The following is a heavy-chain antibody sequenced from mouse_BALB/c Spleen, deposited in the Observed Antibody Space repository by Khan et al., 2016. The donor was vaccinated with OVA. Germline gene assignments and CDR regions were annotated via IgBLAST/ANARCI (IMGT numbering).Heavy chain of an antibody. D-gene: IGHD2-14*01. CDR1: GYTFTDYS. CDR2: INTETGEP. CDR3: ARDRSDYFDY. V-gene: IGHV9-2-1*01. Sequence: QIQLVQSGPELKKPGETVKISCKASGYTFTDYSMHWVKQAPGKGLKWMGWINTETGEPTYADDFKGRFAFSLETSASTAYLQINNLKNEDTATYFFARDRSDYFDYWGQGTTLTVSS. J-gene: IGHJ2*01.